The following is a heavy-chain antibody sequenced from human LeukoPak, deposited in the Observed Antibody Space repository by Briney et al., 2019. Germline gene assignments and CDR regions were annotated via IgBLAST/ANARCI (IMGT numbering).Heavy chain of an antibody. CDR2: ISGSGGST. CDR3: AKDRGYSYGSVGAVTFDI. J-gene: IGHJ3*02. D-gene: IGHD5-18*01. CDR1: GFTFSSYA. Sequence: GGSLRLSCAASGFTFSSYAMSWVRQAPGKGLEWVSAISGSGGSTYYADSVKGRFTISRDNSKNTLYLQMNSLRAEDTAVYYCAKDRGYSYGSVGAVTFDIWGQGTMVTVSS. V-gene: IGHV3-23*01.